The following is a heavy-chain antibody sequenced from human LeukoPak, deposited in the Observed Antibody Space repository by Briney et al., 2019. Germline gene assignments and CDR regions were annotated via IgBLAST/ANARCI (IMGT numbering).Heavy chain of an antibody. J-gene: IGHJ2*01. D-gene: IGHD4-17*01. CDR1: GGSIISSSYY. CDR3: AREPVTTVPEFWYFDL. Sequence: PSETLSLTCTVSGGSIISSSYYWGWIRQPPGKGLEWIGSIYYSGSTYYNPSLKSRVTISVDTSKNQFSLKLSSVTAADTAVYYCAREPVTTVPEFWYFDLWGRGTLVTVSS. V-gene: IGHV4-39*02. CDR2: IYYSGST.